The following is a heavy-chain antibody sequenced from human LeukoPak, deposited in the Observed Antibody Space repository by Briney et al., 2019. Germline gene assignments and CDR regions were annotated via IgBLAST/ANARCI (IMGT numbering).Heavy chain of an antibody. D-gene: IGHD3-3*01. V-gene: IGHV4-4*07. Sequence: PSETLSLTCTVSGGSISSYYWSWIRQPAGKAPEWIGRTYSSGIINYNPSLKSRVTMSLVNSKNQLSLKLSYVTAADTAVYYCARDTGKSGYPDFWGQGTLVTVSS. CDR1: GGSISSYY. CDR3: ARDTGKSGYPDF. CDR2: TYSSGII. J-gene: IGHJ4*02.